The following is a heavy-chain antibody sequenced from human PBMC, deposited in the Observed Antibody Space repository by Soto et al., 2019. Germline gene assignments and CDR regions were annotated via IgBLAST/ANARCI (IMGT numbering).Heavy chain of an antibody. CDR2: ISGSGGST. J-gene: IGHJ6*02. CDR3: AKDRPVGDGSNPRYYGMDV. Sequence: PGGSLRLSCAASGFTFSSYAMSWVRQAPGKGLEWVSAISGSGGSTYYADSVKGRFTISRDNSKNTLYLQMNSLRAGDTAVYYCAKDRPVGDGSNPRYYGMDVWGQGTTVTVSS. CDR1: GFTFSSYA. V-gene: IGHV3-23*01. D-gene: IGHD5-12*01.